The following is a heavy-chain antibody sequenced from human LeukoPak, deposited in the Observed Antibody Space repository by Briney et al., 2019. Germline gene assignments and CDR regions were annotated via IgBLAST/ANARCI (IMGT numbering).Heavy chain of an antibody. V-gene: IGHV1-69*05. CDR3: ARGTWSDVGYYSYYYMDV. Sequence: SVKVSCKAPGGTFSNYAISWVRQAPGQGLEWMGGTIPIFGTTKYAQKFQGRVTITTDESTNTAYMELSSLTSEDTAQYYCARGTWSDVGYYSYYYMDVWGKGTTVTVSS. D-gene: IGHD1-1*01. CDR2: TIPIFGTT. CDR1: GGTFSNYA. J-gene: IGHJ6*03.